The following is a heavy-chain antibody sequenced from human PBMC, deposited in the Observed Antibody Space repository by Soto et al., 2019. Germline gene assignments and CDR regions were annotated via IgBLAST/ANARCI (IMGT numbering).Heavy chain of an antibody. CDR1: GYSFTSYG. CDR2: ISDYNGNT. Sequence: QVQLVQAGAEVKTHGASVQVSCKASGYSFTSYGISWLRQAPGQGLEWMGWISDYNGNTKYAQKFHGRLTMTTDTSPRTGYMELERLSSYDPALSCCARGLPLRFTYLDPWGQGTLVSVSS. J-gene: IGHJ5*02. D-gene: IGHD5-12*01. CDR3: ARGLPLRFTYLDP. V-gene: IGHV1-18*01.